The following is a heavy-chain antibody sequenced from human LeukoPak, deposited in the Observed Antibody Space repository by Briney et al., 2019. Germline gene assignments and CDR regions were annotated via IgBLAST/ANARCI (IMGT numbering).Heavy chain of an antibody. CDR3: AKMSGVVWFGELRLPFDS. V-gene: IGHV3-30-3*02. CDR1: GFTFSSYA. Sequence: GGSLRLSCAASGFTFSSYAMHWVRQAPGKGLEWVAVISYDGSNKYYADSVKGRFTISRDNSKNTLYLQMNSLRAEDTAVYYCAKMSGVVWFGELRLPFDSWGQGTLVTVSS. J-gene: IGHJ4*02. D-gene: IGHD3-10*01. CDR2: ISYDGSNK.